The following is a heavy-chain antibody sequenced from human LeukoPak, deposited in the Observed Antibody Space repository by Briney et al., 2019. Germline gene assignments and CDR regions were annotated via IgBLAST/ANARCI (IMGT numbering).Heavy chain of an antibody. CDR1: GFTFDDYG. J-gene: IGHJ6*03. CDR2: INWNGGST. D-gene: IGHD1-1*01. CDR3: AKSRGQHYYYYMDV. Sequence: GGSLRLSCAASGFTFDDYGMSWVRQAPGKGLEWVSGINWNGGSTGYADSVKGRFTISRDNAKNSLYLQMNSLRAEDTALYYCAKSRGQHYYYYMDVWGKGTTVTVSS. V-gene: IGHV3-20*04.